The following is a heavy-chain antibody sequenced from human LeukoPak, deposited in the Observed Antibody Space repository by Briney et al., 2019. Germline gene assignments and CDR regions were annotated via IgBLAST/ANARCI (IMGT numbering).Heavy chain of an antibody. CDR2: IYYSGST. CDR1: GGSISSYY. J-gene: IGHJ4*02. Sequence: SETLSLTCTVSGGSISSYYWSWFRQPPGKGLEWIGYIYYSGSTNYNPSLKSRVTISVDTSKNQFSLKLSSVTAADTAVYYCAGTGYYYGSGSYYYFDYWGQGTLVTVSS. CDR3: AGTGYYYGSGSYYYFDY. D-gene: IGHD3-10*01. V-gene: IGHV4-59*08.